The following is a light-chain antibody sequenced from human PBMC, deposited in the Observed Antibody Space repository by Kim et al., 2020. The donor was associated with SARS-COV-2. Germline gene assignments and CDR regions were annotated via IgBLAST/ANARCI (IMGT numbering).Light chain of an antibody. Sequence: EIVLTQSPGTLSLSPGERATLSCRASQSVSSSYLAWYQQKHGQAPRLLIYGASSRATGIPDRFSGSGSGTDFTLTINRLEPEDFAVYYCQQYGSSPGYTFGQGTKLEI. CDR3: QQYGSSPGYT. J-gene: IGKJ2*01. CDR2: GAS. V-gene: IGKV3-20*01. CDR1: QSVSSSY.